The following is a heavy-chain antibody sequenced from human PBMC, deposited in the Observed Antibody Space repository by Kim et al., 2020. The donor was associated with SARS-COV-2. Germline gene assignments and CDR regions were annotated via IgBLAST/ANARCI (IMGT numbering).Heavy chain of an antibody. V-gene: IGHV4-30-4*01. CDR3: ARGYHSSGYRLDY. D-gene: IGHD3-22*01. Sequence: SETLSLTCTVSGGSISSGDYYWNWIRQPPGKGLEWIGYIYYSGSTYYNPSLKSRVTISIDTSKIQFSLKLSSVTAADTAVYYCARGYHSSGYRLDYWGQGTLVTVSS. CDR1: GGSISSGDYY. J-gene: IGHJ4*02. CDR2: IYYSGST.